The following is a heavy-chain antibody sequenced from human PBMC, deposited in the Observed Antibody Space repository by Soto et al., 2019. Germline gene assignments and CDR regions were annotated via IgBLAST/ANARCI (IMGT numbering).Heavy chain of an antibody. J-gene: IGHJ4*02. Sequence: EVHLVESGGHLVQPGGSLRVSCAASGFTFSSRWMTWVRQAPGKGLEWVASINQDESLIYYVDSVRGRFTISRDNAQNSLDLQMDSLRADDTAVYYCASLLGRVTTFDNWGQGTLVTVSS. V-gene: IGHV3-7*01. CDR1: GFTFSSRW. CDR3: ASLLGRVTTFDN. D-gene: IGHD1-26*01. CDR2: INQDESLI.